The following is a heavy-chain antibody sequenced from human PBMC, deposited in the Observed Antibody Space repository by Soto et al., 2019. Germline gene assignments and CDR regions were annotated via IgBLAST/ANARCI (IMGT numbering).Heavy chain of an antibody. D-gene: IGHD2-15*01. V-gene: IGHV4-31*03. CDR3: ARADGYCSGGSCYSPFDY. CDR1: GGSISSGGYY. J-gene: IGHJ4*02. CDR2: IYYSGST. Sequence: QVQLQESGPGLVKPSQTLSLTCTVSGGSISSGGYYWSWIRRHPGKGLEWIGYIYYSGSTYYNPSLKSRVTISVDTSKNQFSLKLSSVTAADTAVYYCARADGYCSGGSCYSPFDYWGQGTLVTVSS.